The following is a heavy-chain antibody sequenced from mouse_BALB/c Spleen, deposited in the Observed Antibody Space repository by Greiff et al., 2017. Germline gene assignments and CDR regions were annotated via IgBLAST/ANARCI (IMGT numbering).Heavy chain of an antibody. CDR3: ARPITTVVPYAMDY. D-gene: IGHD1-1*01. CDR1: GFTFSSFG. Sequence: DVKLVESGGGLVQPGGSRKLSCAASGFTFSSFGMHWVRQAPEKGLEWVAYISSGSHTIYFADTVKGRFTISRDNPRNTLFLQMTSLRSEDTAMYYCARPITTVVPYAMDYWGQGTSVTVSS. V-gene: IGHV5-17*02. CDR2: ISSGSHTI. J-gene: IGHJ4*01.